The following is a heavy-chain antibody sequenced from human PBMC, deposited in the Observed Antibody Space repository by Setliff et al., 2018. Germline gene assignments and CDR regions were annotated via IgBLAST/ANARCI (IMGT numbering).Heavy chain of an antibody. Sequence: PGGSLRLSCAASGFTFSSYSMNWVRQAPGKGLEWVSSISSSGSTIYYADSVKGRFTISRDNAKNSLYLQMNSLRAEDTAVYYCARGRAVLSGYDYWGQGTLVTVSS. CDR1: GFTFSSYS. CDR2: ISSSGSTI. J-gene: IGHJ4*02. CDR3: ARGRAVLSGYDY. D-gene: IGHD5-12*01. V-gene: IGHV3-48*04.